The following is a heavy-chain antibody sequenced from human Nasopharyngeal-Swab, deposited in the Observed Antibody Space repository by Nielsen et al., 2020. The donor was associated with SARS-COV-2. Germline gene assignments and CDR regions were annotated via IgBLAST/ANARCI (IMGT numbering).Heavy chain of an antibody. CDR3: ARGRGITVTTPSPVFDY. Sequence: SETLSLTCAVSGGSLSGYYWSWLRQSPGKGLEWIGEINHSGSINYNLSLKSRVTISVETSKNQFSLKLSSVTAADTAVYYCARGRGITVTTPSPVFDYWSQGTLVTVSS. CDR1: GGSLSGYY. CDR2: INHSGSI. D-gene: IGHD1-20*01. V-gene: IGHV4-34*01. J-gene: IGHJ4*02.